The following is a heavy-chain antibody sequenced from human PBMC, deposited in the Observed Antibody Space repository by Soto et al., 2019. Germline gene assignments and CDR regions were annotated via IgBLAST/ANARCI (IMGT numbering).Heavy chain of an antibody. CDR1: GFTFSNYG. D-gene: IGHD3-10*01. CDR2: IWYDGSNK. J-gene: IGHJ4*02. CDR3: AAGEPLHY. V-gene: IGHV3-33*01. Sequence: SLLLSCAASGFTFSNYGMHWVRQAPGKGLEWVAIIWYDGSNKHYADSVKGRFTISRDNSENTVYLQMNSLRAEDTAVYYCAAGEPLHYRGQGTLVTVSS.